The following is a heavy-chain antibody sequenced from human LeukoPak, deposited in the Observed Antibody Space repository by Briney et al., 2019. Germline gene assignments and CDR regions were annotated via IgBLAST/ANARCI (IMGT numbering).Heavy chain of an antibody. V-gene: IGHV1-69*01. Sequence: ASVKVSCKASGGTFSSYAFSWVRQAPGQGLEWMGGIIPLYGTANYAQRFQGRVTITADESTSTAYMELRSLRSDDTAVYYCAREGGVYSSSWYVWFDPWGQGTLVTVSS. D-gene: IGHD6-13*01. CDR2: IIPLYGTA. J-gene: IGHJ5*02. CDR1: GGTFSSYA. CDR3: AREGGVYSSSWYVWFDP.